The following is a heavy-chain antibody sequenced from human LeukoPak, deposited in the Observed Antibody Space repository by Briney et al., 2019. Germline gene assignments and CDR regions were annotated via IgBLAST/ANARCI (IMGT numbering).Heavy chain of an antibody. Sequence: SVKVSRKASGGTFSSYAISWVRQAPGQGLEWMGRIIPILGIANYAQKFQGRVTITADKSTSTVYMELSSLRSEDTAVYYCARDLVYNWNPYYFDYWGQGTLVTVSS. CDR3: ARDLVYNWNPYYFDY. CDR2: IIPILGIA. CDR1: GGTFSSYA. J-gene: IGHJ4*02. V-gene: IGHV1-69*04. D-gene: IGHD1-20*01.